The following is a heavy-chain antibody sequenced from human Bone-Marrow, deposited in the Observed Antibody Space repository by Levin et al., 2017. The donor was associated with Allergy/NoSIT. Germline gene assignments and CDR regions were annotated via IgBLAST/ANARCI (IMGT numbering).Heavy chain of an antibody. V-gene: IGHV3-48*01. CDR2: ISGSSNTI. D-gene: IGHD1-26*01. Sequence: GDSLKISCAASGFTFSRYSMNWVRQAPGKGLEWVSYISGSSNTIYYADSVKGRFSISRDNAKNSLYLQMNNLRAEDTAVYYCAQSGTYTWVDSWGHGTLVTVSS. CDR1: GFTFSRYS. CDR3: AQSGTYTWVDS. J-gene: IGHJ5*01.